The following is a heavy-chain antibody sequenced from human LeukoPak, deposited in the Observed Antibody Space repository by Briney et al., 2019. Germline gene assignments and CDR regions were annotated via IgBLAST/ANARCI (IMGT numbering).Heavy chain of an antibody. CDR1: GGTFSSYA. CDR3: ARGSGDNDY. D-gene: IGHD3-10*01. Sequence: ASVKVSCKASGGTFSSYAISWLRQAPGQGLEWMGMIIPILGIANYAQKFQGRVTITADKSTSTDYMELSSLRSEDTAVYYCARGSGDNDYWGQGTLVTVSS. V-gene: IGHV1-69*04. J-gene: IGHJ4*02. CDR2: IIPILGIA.